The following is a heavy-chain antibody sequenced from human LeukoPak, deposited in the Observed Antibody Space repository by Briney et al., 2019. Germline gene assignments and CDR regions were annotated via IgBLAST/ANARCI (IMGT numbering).Heavy chain of an antibody. D-gene: IGHD3-3*01. V-gene: IGHV3-48*03. CDR2: ITSSGGAV. Sequence: PGGSLRLSCAASGFTFSSYGMNWVRQAPGKGLEWVSYITSSGGAVYYADSAKGRSTISRDNAKSSLYLQMNSLRAEDTAVYYCARPPSITNPYFGMDVWGQGTTVTVSS. CDR3: ARPPSITNPYFGMDV. CDR1: GFTFSSYG. J-gene: IGHJ6*02.